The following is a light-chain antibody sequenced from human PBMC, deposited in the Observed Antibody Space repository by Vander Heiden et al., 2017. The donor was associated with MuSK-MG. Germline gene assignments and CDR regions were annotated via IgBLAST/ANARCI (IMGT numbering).Light chain of an antibody. CDR1: QSISSW. CDR3: QQDNSYTL. Sequence: DIQMTQSPSTLSASVGDRVTITCRASQSISSWLEWYQQKPGQSPKLMIYKASRGESGVPLRFSGSGYVTEFTLTSSSRQPDDFANYYDQQDNSYTLFGHGTKVDIK. CDR2: KAS. V-gene: IGKV1-5*03. J-gene: IGKJ3*01.